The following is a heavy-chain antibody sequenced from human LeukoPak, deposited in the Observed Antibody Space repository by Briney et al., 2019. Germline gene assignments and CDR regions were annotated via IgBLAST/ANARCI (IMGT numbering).Heavy chain of an antibody. Sequence: ASVKVSCKASGYTFTSYDINWVRQATGQGLEWMGWMNPNSGNTGYAQKFQGRVTVTRNTSISTAYMELSSLRSEDTAVYYCARPGGGSYSAGYYYYGMDVWGQGTTVTVSS. J-gene: IGHJ6*02. CDR1: GYTFTSYD. D-gene: IGHD1-26*01. CDR3: ARPGGGSYSAGYYYYGMDV. V-gene: IGHV1-8*01. CDR2: MNPNSGNT.